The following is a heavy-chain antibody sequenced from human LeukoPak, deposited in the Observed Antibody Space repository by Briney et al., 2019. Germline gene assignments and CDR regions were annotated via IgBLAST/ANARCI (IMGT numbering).Heavy chain of an antibody. J-gene: IGHJ6*02. Sequence: GASVKVSCKASGGTFSSYAISWVRQAPGQGLEWMGGIVPIFGTANYAQKFQGRVTITADESTSTAYMELSSLRSEDTAVYYCARTIVVVPAAPITRSFDYYYYGMDVWGQGTTVTVSS. CDR1: GGTFSSYA. CDR2: IVPIFGTA. CDR3: ARTIVVVPAAPITRSFDYYYYGMDV. V-gene: IGHV1-69*13. D-gene: IGHD2-2*01.